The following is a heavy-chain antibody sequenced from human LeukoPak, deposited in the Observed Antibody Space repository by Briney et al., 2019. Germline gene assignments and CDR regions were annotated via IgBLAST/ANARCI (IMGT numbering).Heavy chain of an antibody. CDR1: GYTFTSYG. V-gene: IGHV1-18*01. J-gene: IGHJ6*02. CDR2: ISAYNGNT. D-gene: IGHD5-18*01. Sequence: GASVKVSCKASGYTFTSYGISWVRLAPGQGLEWMGWISAYNGNTNYAQKLQGRVTMTTDTSTSTAYMELRSLRSDDTAVYYCARGVDTAMVDYYYYYGMDVWGQGTTVTVSS. CDR3: ARGVDTAMVDYYYYYGMDV.